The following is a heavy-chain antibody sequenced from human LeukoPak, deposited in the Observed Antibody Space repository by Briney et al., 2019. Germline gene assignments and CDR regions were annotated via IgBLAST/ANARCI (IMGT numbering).Heavy chain of an antibody. D-gene: IGHD6-13*01. CDR1: GYTFTSYY. CDR3: ASPPLIAAAGNYYYGMDV. J-gene: IGHJ6*02. V-gene: IGHV1-46*01. Sequence: ASVKVSCKASGYTFTSYYMHWVRQAPGQGLEWMVIINPSGGSTSYAQKFQGRVTMTRDTSTSTVYMELSSLRSEDTAVYYCASPPLIAAAGNYYYGMDVWGQGTTVTVSS. CDR2: INPSGGST.